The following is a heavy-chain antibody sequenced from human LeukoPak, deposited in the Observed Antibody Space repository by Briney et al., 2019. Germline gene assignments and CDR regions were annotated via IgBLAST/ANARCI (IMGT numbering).Heavy chain of an antibody. CDR1: GYTFNNYW. J-gene: IGHJ6*02. V-gene: IGHV5-51*01. CDR3: ARQQQLAYYGMDV. CDR2: LYPDGSAT. D-gene: IGHD6-13*01. Sequence: KPGESLKISCKASGYTFNNYWIGWVRQMPGRGLEWMGMLYPDGSATTYHPSFEGRVTISADKSVTTAYLEWNSLKASDTAMYYCARQQQLAYYGMDVWGQGTTVTVSS.